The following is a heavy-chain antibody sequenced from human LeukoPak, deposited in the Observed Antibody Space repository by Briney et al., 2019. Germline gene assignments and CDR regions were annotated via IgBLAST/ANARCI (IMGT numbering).Heavy chain of an antibody. D-gene: IGHD3-10*01. J-gene: IGHJ4*02. CDR3: ARDLVGSAISYSSGAWDY. CDR2: IIPVFGTA. Sequence: SVKVSCKASGGTFSSYAISWVRQAPGQGLEWMGGIIPVFGTADYAQKFQGRVTITADESTSTAYMELSSLRAEDTAVYYCARDLVGSAISYSSGAWDYWGQGTLVTVSS. CDR1: GGTFSSYA. V-gene: IGHV1-69*13.